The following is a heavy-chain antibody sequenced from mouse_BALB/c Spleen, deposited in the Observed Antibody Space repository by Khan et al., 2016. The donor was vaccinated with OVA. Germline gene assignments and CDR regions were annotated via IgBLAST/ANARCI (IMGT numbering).Heavy chain of an antibody. CDR1: GYTFTTYW. CDR3: ARDRIDY. CDR2: INPTSGYT. Sequence: VQLQQSGAELAKPGASVKMSCKASGYTFTTYWMYWVKQRPGQGLEWIGYINPTSGYTDYNQKFKDKATLTADKSSSTAYMQLSSLTSYDSSVDYCARDRIDYWGQGTTLTVSS. J-gene: IGHJ2*01. V-gene: IGHV1-7*01.